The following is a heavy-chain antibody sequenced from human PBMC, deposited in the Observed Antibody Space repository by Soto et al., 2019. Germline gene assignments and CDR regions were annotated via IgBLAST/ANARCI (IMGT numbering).Heavy chain of an antibody. Sequence: QVQLVESGGGVVQPGRSLRLSCAASGFTFSSYAMHWVRQAPGKGLEWVAVISYDGSNKYYADSVKGRFTISRDNSKNTLYLQMTSLRCEDTAVYYCARDGGYTPSHSYGMDVWGPGTTVTVSS. D-gene: IGHD6-13*01. CDR2: ISYDGSNK. J-gene: IGHJ6*02. V-gene: IGHV3-30-3*01. CDR3: ARDGGYTPSHSYGMDV. CDR1: GFTFSSYA.